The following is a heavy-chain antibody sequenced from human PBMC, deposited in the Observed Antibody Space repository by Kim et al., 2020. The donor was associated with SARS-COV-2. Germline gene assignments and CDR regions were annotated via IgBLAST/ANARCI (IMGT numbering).Heavy chain of an antibody. J-gene: IGHJ4*02. Sequence: KGRFTTARDKSKNTLYLQMTSLGAEDTAVYYCAREANYYDSSGYQYYFDYWGQGTLVTVSS. V-gene: IGHV3-30*01. D-gene: IGHD3-22*01. CDR3: AREANYYDSSGYQYYFDY.